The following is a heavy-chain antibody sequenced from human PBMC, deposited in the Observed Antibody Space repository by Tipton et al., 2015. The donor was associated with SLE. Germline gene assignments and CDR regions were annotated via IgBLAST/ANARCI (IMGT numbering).Heavy chain of an antibody. J-gene: IGHJ3*01. CDR1: GFSFSTKN. Sequence: SGFSFSTKNMHWVRQAPGKGLEWVGVIWYDGSGEHYADSVKGRFTISRDNSKNTLYLQMNGLRAEDTAVYYCARQGYKDWGQGTTVTVSS. D-gene: IGHD5-18*01. CDR2: IWYDGSGE. CDR3: ARQGYKD. V-gene: IGHV3-33*01.